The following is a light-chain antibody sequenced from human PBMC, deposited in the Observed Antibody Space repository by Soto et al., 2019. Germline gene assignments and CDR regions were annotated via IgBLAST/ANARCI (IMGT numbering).Light chain of an antibody. Sequence: QSALTQPASVSGSPGQSITISCTGTSTDVGGYNYVSWYQHHPGKGPKLIIYEVNNRPSGVSARFSGSTSGNKASLTISNIEAEDECDYYCASSDRTEDQYVSGTATKLTV. CDR2: EVN. J-gene: IGLJ1*01. CDR3: ASSDRTEDQYV. CDR1: STDVGGYNY. V-gene: IGLV2-14*01.